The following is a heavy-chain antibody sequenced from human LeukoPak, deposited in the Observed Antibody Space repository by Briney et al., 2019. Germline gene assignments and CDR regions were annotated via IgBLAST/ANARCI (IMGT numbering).Heavy chain of an antibody. CDR1: GGSISSSSYY. Sequence: SETLSLTCTVSGGSISSSSYYWGWIRQPPGKGLEWIGSIYYSGSTYYNPSLKSRVTISVDTSKNQFSLKLSSVTAADTAVYYCARDDLGYCSSTSCNDYYYGMDVWGQGITVTVSS. J-gene: IGHJ6*02. D-gene: IGHD2-2*01. V-gene: IGHV4-39*07. CDR3: ARDDLGYCSSTSCNDYYYGMDV. CDR2: IYYSGST.